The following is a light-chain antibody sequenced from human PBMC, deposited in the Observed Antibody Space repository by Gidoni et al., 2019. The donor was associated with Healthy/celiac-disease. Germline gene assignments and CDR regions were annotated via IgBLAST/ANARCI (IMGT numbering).Light chain of an antibody. CDR2: DDS. V-gene: IGLV3-21*03. CDR3: QLLDISRDHCV. Sequence: SYVLTQPHSVSVAPGKTARINCGGNDSGSKSVHWYQQNPGQAPVMVVYDDSDRRSGIPGRFSGSNSGNTATLTISRVEAGDEADYYCQLLDISRDHCVFGGGTKLTVL. CDR1: DSGSKS. J-gene: IGLJ3*02.